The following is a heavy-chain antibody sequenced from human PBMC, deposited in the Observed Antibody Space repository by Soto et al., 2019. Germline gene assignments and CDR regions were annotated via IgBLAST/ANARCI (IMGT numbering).Heavy chain of an antibody. Sequence: SETLSLTCAVYGGSFNGYSWSWIRQPPGKGLEWIGEINHSGSTNYNPSLKSRVTISVDTSKNQFSLKLTSVTAADTAVYYCARGRRIGSRLVYGFDPWGQGTLVTVSS. V-gene: IGHV4-34*01. D-gene: IGHD2-8*01. J-gene: IGHJ5*02. CDR3: ARGRRIGSRLVYGFDP. CDR1: GGSFNGYS. CDR2: INHSGST.